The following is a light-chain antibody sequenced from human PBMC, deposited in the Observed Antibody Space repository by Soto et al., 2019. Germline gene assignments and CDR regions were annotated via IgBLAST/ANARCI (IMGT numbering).Light chain of an antibody. CDR3: QQYNGSPYT. V-gene: IGKV3-20*01. CDR1: QSVSSSY. CDR2: GAS. J-gene: IGKJ2*01. Sequence: EIVLTQSPGTLSLSPGERATLSCRASQSVSSSYFAWFQHKPGQAPRLLIYGASIRATGIPDRFSGSGSGTDFTLTISRLEPEDFALYYCQQYNGSPYTFGQGTKLEIK.